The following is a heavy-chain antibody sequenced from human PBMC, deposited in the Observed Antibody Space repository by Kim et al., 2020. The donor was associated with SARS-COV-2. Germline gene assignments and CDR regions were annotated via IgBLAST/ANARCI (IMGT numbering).Heavy chain of an antibody. CDR3: ARGAPGYCDYPCGIYYFDS. Sequence: GGSLRLSCAASGFTFSSYEMNWVRQAPGKGLEWVSYISSSSNTIYYADSVKGRFTISRDNAKNSLYMQMNSLRAEDTALYYCARGAPGYCDYPCGIYYFDSWGQGTLVTVSS. CDR2: ISSSSNTI. J-gene: IGHJ4*02. D-gene: IGHD4-17*01. CDR1: GFTFSSYE. V-gene: IGHV3-48*03.